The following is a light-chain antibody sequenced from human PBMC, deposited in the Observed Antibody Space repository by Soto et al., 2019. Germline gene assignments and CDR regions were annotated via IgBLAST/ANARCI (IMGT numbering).Light chain of an antibody. J-gene: IGKJ1*01. V-gene: IGKV3-20*01. CDR3: HQYESSPQT. CDR2: DAS. CDR1: QSVSSY. Sequence: EIVLTQSPGILSLSPGERATLSCRASQSVSSYLAWYQQKPGQAPRLLIYDASNRATGIPARFSGSGSGTDFTLTISRLEPDDFAVYYCHQYESSPQTFGRGTKVDIK.